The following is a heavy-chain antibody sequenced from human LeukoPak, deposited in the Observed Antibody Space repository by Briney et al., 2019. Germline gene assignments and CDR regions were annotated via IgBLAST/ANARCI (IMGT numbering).Heavy chain of an antibody. CDR3: ARDARGSYSQGYFDY. Sequence: ASVKVSCKASGGTFSSYGISWVRQAPGQGLEWTGGIIPIFDTANYAQKFQGRVTITADESTSTAYMELSSLRSEDTAVCYCARDARGSYSQGYFDYWGQGTLVTVSS. CDR1: GGTFSSYG. CDR2: IIPIFDTA. V-gene: IGHV1-69*13. D-gene: IGHD1-26*01. J-gene: IGHJ4*02.